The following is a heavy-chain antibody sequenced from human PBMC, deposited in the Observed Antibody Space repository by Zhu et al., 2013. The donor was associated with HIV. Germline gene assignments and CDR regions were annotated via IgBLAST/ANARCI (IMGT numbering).Heavy chain of an antibody. V-gene: IGHV3-23*01. CDR1: GFTFSSYA. CDR2: ISGSGGST. Sequence: EVQLLESGGGLVQPGGSLRLSCAASGFTFSSYAMSWVRQAPGKGLEWVSAISGSGGSTYYADSVKGRFTISRDNSKNTLYLQMNSLRAEDTAVYYCASHLSGSYYLLGAFDIWGQGTMVTVSS. CDR3: ASHLSGSYYLLGAFDI. J-gene: IGHJ3*02. D-gene: IGHD1-26*01.